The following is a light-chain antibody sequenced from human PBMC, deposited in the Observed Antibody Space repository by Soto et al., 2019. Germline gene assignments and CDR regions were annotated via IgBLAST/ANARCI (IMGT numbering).Light chain of an antibody. CDR1: SSDVGGYNY. CDR2: EVS. J-gene: IGLJ2*01. Sequence: QSALTQPPSASGSPGQSVTISCTGTSSDVGGYNYVSWYQQHPGKAPKLMIYEVSKRPSGVPDRFSGSKSDNTASLTVSGLQAEDEADYYCSSYAGNNNVGVFGGGTKLTVL. V-gene: IGLV2-8*01. CDR3: SSYAGNNNVGV.